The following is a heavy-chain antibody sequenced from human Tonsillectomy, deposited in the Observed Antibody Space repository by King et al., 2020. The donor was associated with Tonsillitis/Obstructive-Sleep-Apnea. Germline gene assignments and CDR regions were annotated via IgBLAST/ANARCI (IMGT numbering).Heavy chain of an antibody. J-gene: IGHJ4*02. D-gene: IGHD3-10*01. CDR3: ARSLYYYGSGSYYTYYFDY. V-gene: IGHV4-61*01. CDR2: IYYSGTT. Sequence: QLQESGPGLVKPSETLSLTCTVSGGSVSSNRYYWNWIRQPPGKGLEWIGYIYYSGTTNYNPSLKSRVTISSDTSKNQFSLKLGAVTAADTAVSYCARSLYYYGSGSYYTYYFDYWGQGTLVTVSS. CDR1: GGSVSSNRYY.